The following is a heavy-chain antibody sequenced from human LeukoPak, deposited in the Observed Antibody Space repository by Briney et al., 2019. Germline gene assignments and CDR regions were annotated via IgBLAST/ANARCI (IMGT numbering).Heavy chain of an antibody. J-gene: IGHJ4*02. Sequence: GGSLRLSCAASGFTFSSYGMHWVRQAPGKGLEWVAFIRYDGNNKYSADSVKGRFTISRDNSKNTLYLQTNSLRAEDTAFYYCAKDPGYDILTGYFDYWGQGTLVTVSS. V-gene: IGHV3-30*02. CDR3: AKDPGYDILTGYFDY. CDR1: GFTFSSYG. D-gene: IGHD3-9*01. CDR2: IRYDGNNK.